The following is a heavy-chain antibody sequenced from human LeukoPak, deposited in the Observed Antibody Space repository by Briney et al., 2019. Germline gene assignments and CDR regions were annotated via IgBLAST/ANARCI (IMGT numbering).Heavy chain of an antibody. V-gene: IGHV3-30*03. CDR1: GFTFSSYG. D-gene: IGHD6-13*01. CDR2: ISYDGSNK. J-gene: IGHJ4*02. Sequence: GGSPRLSCAASGFTFSSYGMHWVRQAPGKGLEWVAVISYDGSNKYYADSVKGRFTISRDNSKNTLYLQMNSLRAEDTAVYYCASSSSSWFDYWGQGTLVTVSS. CDR3: ASSSSSWFDY.